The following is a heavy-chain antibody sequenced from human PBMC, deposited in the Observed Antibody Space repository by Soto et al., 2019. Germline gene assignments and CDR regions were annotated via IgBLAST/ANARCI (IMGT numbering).Heavy chain of an antibody. CDR2: IIPIFGTA. CDR1: GGTFSSYA. J-gene: IGHJ4*02. Sequence: QVQLVQSGAEVKKPGSSVKVSCKASGGTFSSYAISWVRQAPGQGLEWMGGIIPIFGTANYAQKFQGRVTITADESTSTAYRELSSLRSEDTAVYYCARVKLNGDYNYFDYWGQGTLVTVSS. CDR3: ARVKLNGDYNYFDY. V-gene: IGHV1-69*01. D-gene: IGHD4-17*01.